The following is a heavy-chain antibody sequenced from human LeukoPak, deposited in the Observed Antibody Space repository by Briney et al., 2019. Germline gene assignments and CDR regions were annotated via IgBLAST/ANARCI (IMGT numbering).Heavy chain of an antibody. Sequence: SETLSLTCTVSGGSISSYYWSWIRQTPGKGLEWIGYIYYSECTNYNPSLKSRVTISVDTSKNQFSLKLSSVTAADTAVYYCAREAITIFGVVRTQTTYGPHRFDPWGQGTLVTVSS. J-gene: IGHJ5*02. V-gene: IGHV4-59*01. CDR1: GGSISSYY. D-gene: IGHD3-3*01. CDR3: AREAITIFGVVRTQTTYGPHRFDP. CDR2: IYYSECT.